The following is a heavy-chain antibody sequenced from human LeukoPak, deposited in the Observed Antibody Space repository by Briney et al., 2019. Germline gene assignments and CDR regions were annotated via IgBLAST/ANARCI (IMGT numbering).Heavy chain of an antibody. CDR1: GGSISSSSYY. V-gene: IGHV4-39*01. D-gene: IGHD6-19*01. CDR3: ARQGQGIAVAGPDPGGY. Sequence: PSETLSLTCTVSGGSISSSSYYWGWIRQPPGKGLEWIVCIYYSGSTYYNPSLKSRLTISVDTSKNQFSLRLSSVTAADTAVYYCARQGQGIAVAGPDPGGYWGQGTLVTVSS. J-gene: IGHJ4*02. CDR2: IYYSGST.